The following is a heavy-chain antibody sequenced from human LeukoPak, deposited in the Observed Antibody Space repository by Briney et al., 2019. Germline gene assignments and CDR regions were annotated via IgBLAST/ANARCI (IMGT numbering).Heavy chain of an antibody. J-gene: IGHJ4*02. Sequence: SETLSLTCTVSGGSISSYYWSWIRQPPGKGLEWIGYISYSGSTNYNPSLKSRVIISVDTSKNQFSLKLSSVTAADTAVYYCARSRTTMVRGSPNWSFDYWGQGILVTVSS. CDR1: GGSISSYY. CDR2: ISYSGST. CDR3: ARSRTTMVRGSPNWSFDY. D-gene: IGHD3-10*01. V-gene: IGHV4-59*01.